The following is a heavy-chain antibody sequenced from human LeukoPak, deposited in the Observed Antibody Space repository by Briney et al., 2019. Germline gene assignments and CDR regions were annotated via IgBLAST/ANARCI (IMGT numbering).Heavy chain of an antibody. D-gene: IGHD6-6*01. CDR2: ISGSGGST. CDR1: GFTFSSYA. V-gene: IGHV3-23*01. Sequence: PGGSLRLSCAASGFTFSSYAMSWVRQAPGKGLEWVSVISGSGGSTYYADSVKGRFTISRDNSKNTLYLQMNSLRVEDTAVYYCARGSNSSWDYWGQGALVTVSS. CDR3: ARGSNSSWDY. J-gene: IGHJ4*02.